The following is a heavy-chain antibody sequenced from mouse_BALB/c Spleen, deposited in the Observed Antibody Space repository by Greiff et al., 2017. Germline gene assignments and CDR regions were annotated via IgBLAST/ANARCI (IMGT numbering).Heavy chain of an antibody. J-gene: IGHJ2*01. V-gene: IGHV5-17*02. Sequence: EVKLMESGGGLVQPGRSRKLSCAASGFTFSSFGMHWVRQAPEKGLEWVAYISSGSSTIYYADTVKGRFTISRDNPKNTLFLQMTSLRSEDTAMYYCARSVFWYYFDYWGQGTTLTVSS. CDR2: ISSGSSTI. CDR3: ARSVFWYYFDY. CDR1: GFTFSSFG.